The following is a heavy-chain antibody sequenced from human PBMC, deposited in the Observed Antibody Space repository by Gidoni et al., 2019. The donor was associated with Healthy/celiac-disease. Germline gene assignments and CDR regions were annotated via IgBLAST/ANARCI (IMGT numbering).Heavy chain of an antibody. CDR1: GFTFSSYA. CDR2: RSYDGSNK. CDR3: ARERRGGYDQAFDY. Sequence: QVQLVESGGGVVQPGRSLRLSCAASGFTFSSYAMHWVRQAPGKGLEWVAVRSYDGSNKYYADSVKGRFTISRDNSKNTLYLQMNSLRAEDTAVYYCARERRGGYDQAFDYWGQGTLVTVSS. J-gene: IGHJ4*02. D-gene: IGHD5-12*01. V-gene: IGHV3-30-3*01.